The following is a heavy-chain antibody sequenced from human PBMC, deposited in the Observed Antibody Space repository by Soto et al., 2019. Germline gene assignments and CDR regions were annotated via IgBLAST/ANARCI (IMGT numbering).Heavy chain of an antibody. J-gene: IGHJ4*02. CDR3: VGVSTYFEY. CDR1: RFIYSSYS. Sequence: GGSLRLSCAASRFIYSSYSMSWVRQAPGKGLEWVSFSSISSASIYYADSVKGRFTISRDSAQNSLYLQMNSLRDEDTAVYYCVGVSTYFEYWGQGTLVTVSS. CDR2: SSISSASI. V-gene: IGHV3-48*02.